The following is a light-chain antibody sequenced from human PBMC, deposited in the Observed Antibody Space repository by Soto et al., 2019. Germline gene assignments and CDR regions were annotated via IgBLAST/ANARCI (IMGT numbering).Light chain of an antibody. Sequence: EIVLTQSPGTLSLSPGERATLSCRASQSVSSNYLAWYQQKPGQAPRLLIYGASSRATGIPDRFSGSGSGTDLTLTTTRIQTEAFPLYYCHQYDNSPWTFGQVTKVDIK. CDR2: GAS. CDR3: HQYDNSPWT. V-gene: IGKV3-20*01. CDR1: QSVSSNY. J-gene: IGKJ1*01.